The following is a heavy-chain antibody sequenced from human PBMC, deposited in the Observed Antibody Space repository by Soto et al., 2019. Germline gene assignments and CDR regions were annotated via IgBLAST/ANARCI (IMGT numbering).Heavy chain of an antibody. CDR3: AKGAAVYYYYYYMDV. Sequence: GGSLRLSCAASGFTFDDYAMHWVRQAPGKGLEWVSGISWNSGSIGYADSVKGRFTISRDNAKNSLYLQMNSLRAEDTALYYCAKGAAVYYYYYYMDVWGKGTTVTVSS. CDR2: ISWNSGSI. J-gene: IGHJ6*03. CDR1: GFTFDDYA. V-gene: IGHV3-9*01. D-gene: IGHD6-13*01.